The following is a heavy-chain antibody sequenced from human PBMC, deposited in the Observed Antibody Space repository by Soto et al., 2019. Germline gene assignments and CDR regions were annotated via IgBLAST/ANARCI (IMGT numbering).Heavy chain of an antibody. CDR1: GAPISGFY. V-gene: IGHV4-59*01. Sequence: PSETLSLTCTVSGAPISGFYWSWIRQPPGKELEWIGHVYYTGSTNYNSAFKSRVTISLDTSKNQFSLSLSSVTTADTAVYYCARRRDGYTGVWFDPWGQGTLVTVSS. CDR3: ARRRDGYTGVWFDP. CDR2: VYYTGST. J-gene: IGHJ5*02. D-gene: IGHD5-12*01.